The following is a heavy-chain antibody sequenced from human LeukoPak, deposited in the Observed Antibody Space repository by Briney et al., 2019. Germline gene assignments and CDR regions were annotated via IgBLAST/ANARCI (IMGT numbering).Heavy chain of an antibody. V-gene: IGHV3-23*01. Sequence: GGSLRLSCAASGFTFNTYAMSWVRQAPGRGLEWVSSISGSGGSTFYADSVKGRFTISRDNSKNTLYLQMNSLRAEDTAVYYCAKDLSDSSRVPGDYWGQGTLVTVSS. CDR1: GFTFNTYA. CDR2: ISGSGGST. D-gene: IGHD6-13*01. CDR3: AKDLSDSSRVPGDY. J-gene: IGHJ4*02.